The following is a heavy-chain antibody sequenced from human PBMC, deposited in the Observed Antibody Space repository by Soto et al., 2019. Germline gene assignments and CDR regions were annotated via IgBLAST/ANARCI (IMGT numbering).Heavy chain of an antibody. CDR3: ARVGSSSYGSGHFDY. D-gene: IGHD3-10*01. CDR2: IIPILGIA. Sequence: QVQLVQSGAEVKKPGSSVKVSCKASGGTFSSYTISWVRQAPGQGLEWMGRIIPILGIANYAQKFQGRVTITADKSTSTAYMELSSLRSEDTAVYYCARVGSSSYGSGHFDYWGQGTLVTVSS. J-gene: IGHJ4*02. V-gene: IGHV1-69*02. CDR1: GGTFSSYT.